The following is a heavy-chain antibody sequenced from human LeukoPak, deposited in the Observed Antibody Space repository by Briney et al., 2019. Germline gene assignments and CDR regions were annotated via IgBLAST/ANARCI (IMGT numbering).Heavy chain of an antibody. CDR1: GYSISSGYY. D-gene: IGHD3-10*01. CDR2: IYHSGST. Sequence: SETLSLTCAVSGYSISSGYYWGWIRQPPGKGLEWIGSIYHSGSTYYNPSLKSRVTISVDTSKNQFSLKLSSVTAADTAVYYCARPIQGSGSSIDYWGQGTLVTVSS. V-gene: IGHV4-38-2*01. J-gene: IGHJ4*02. CDR3: ARPIQGSGSSIDY.